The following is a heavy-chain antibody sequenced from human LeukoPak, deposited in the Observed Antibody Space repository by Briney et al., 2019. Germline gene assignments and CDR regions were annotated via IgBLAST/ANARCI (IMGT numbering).Heavy chain of an antibody. D-gene: IGHD3-22*01. V-gene: IGHV3-23*01. CDR1: RFTFSSYA. Sequence: PGGSLRLSCAASRFTFSSYAMTWVRQAPGKGLEWVSGITSGESAYYADSVKGRFTISRDNSKNTLYLRMNSLRAEDTAVYYCAKDRGSGYHYFDYWGQGTLVTVSS. J-gene: IGHJ4*02. CDR2: ITSGESA. CDR3: AKDRGSGYHYFDY.